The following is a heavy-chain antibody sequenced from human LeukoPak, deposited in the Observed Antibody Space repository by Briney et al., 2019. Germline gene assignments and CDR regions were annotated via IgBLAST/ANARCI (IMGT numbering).Heavy chain of an antibody. CDR2: ISTYNGNT. D-gene: IGHD2-2*01. CDR1: GYTFTNNG. Sequence: ASVKASCKASGYTFTNNGISWVRQAPGQGLEWMGWISTYNGNTNYAQKLQDRVTMTTDTSTSTAYMELRSLGSDDTAVYYCARDLGYCSSISCQRNWFDPWGQGTLVTVSS. V-gene: IGHV1-18*01. CDR3: ARDLGYCSSISCQRNWFDP. J-gene: IGHJ5*02.